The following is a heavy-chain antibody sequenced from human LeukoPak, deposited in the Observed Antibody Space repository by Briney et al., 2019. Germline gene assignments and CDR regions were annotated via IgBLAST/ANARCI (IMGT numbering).Heavy chain of an antibody. CDR3: ARDVGVGAKYYFDY. Sequence: ASVKVSCKASGYTFTTYYIHWVRQAPGQGLEWMTIINPSGGDTIYAQRFQGRVTMTRDTSSSTLYMELNSLRSEDTAVYYCARDVGVGAKYYFDYWGQGTLVTVSS. V-gene: IGHV1-46*01. CDR2: INPSGGDT. J-gene: IGHJ4*02. CDR1: GYTFTTYY. D-gene: IGHD1-26*01.